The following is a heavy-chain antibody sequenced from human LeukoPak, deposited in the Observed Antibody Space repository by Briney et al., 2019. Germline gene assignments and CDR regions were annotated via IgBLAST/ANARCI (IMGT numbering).Heavy chain of an antibody. J-gene: IGHJ4*02. CDR1: GHTFSNYW. Sequence: GGSLRLSCAASGHTFSNYWMSWVRQAPGKGLEWVANIKEDGNEKYYVDSVKGRFTISRDNAKKSLYLQMNSLRAEDTAVYYCARDRSRFYYWGQGTPVTVSS. CDR2: IKEDGNEK. D-gene: IGHD2-2*01. CDR3: ARDRSRFYY. V-gene: IGHV3-7*01.